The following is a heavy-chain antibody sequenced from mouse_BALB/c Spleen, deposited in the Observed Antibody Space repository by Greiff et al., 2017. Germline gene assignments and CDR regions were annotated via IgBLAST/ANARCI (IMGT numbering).Heavy chain of an antibody. CDR2: INSNGGST. Sequence: EVKLQESGGGLVQPGGSLKLSCAASGFTFSSYGMSWVRQTPDKRLELVATINSNGGSTYYPDSVKGRFTISRDNAKNTLYLQMSSLKSEDTAMYYCARERVDYWGQGTTLTVSS. V-gene: IGHV5-6-3*01. J-gene: IGHJ2*01. CDR3: ARERVDY. CDR1: GFTFSSYG.